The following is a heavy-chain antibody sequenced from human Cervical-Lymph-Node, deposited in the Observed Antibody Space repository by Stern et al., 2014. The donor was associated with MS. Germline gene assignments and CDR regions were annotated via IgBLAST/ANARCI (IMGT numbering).Heavy chain of an antibody. CDR3: ARYRYYDRRGFDY. V-gene: IGHV4-31*03. CDR1: GGSISSVGYY. J-gene: IGHJ4*02. CDR2: ISHSGNN. Sequence: QVQLVQSGPGLVKPSQTLSLTCTVSGGSISSVGYYWSWIRQHPVKGLEWIGYISHSGNNYYSPSLKSRVTISIDTSRNQFSLKLSSVTAADTAVYYCARYRYYDRRGFDYWGQGTLVTVSS. D-gene: IGHD3-10*02.